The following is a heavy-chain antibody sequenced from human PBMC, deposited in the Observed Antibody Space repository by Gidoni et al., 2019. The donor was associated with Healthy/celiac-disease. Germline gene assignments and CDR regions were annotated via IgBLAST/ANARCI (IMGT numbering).Heavy chain of an antibody. CDR2: ISGSGGST. Sequence: EVQLLESGGGLVQPGGSLSLSCAASGFTFSSYAMSWVRQAPGKGLEWVSAISGSGGSTYYADSVKGRFTISRDNSKNTLYLQMNSLRAEDTAVYYCAKFIDPPETYYDFWSGPDYWGQGTLVTVSS. CDR1: GFTFSSYA. J-gene: IGHJ4*02. CDR3: AKFIDPPETYYDFWSGPDY. V-gene: IGHV3-23*01. D-gene: IGHD3-3*01.